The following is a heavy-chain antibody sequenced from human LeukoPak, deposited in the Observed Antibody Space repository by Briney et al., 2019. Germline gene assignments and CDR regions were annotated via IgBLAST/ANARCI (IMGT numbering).Heavy chain of an antibody. J-gene: IGHJ4*02. D-gene: IGHD3-3*01. Sequence: GGSLRLSCAASGFTFSSYAMHWVRQAPGKGLEWVAVISYDGSNKYYADSVKGRFTISRDNSKNTLYLQVNSLRAEDTAVYYCASEAFLEWSNQYYFDYWGQGTLVTVSS. CDR2: ISYDGSNK. CDR1: GFTFSSYA. V-gene: IGHV3-30-3*01. CDR3: ASEAFLEWSNQYYFDY.